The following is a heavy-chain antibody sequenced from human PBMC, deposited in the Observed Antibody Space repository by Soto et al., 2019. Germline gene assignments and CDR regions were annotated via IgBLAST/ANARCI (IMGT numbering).Heavy chain of an antibody. J-gene: IGHJ4*02. CDR2: IYHSGVT. CDR3: ARGGGGASDYNGHFDY. D-gene: IGHD4-17*01. Sequence: SETLSLTCDVSGGSISSTNWCSWVRQPPGKGLEWIGEIYHSGVTNYSPSLRSRVTMSVDKSKNQFSLNLRSVTAADTAVYRCARGGGGASDYNGHFDYWGQGILVTVSS. CDR1: GGSISSTNW. V-gene: IGHV4-4*01.